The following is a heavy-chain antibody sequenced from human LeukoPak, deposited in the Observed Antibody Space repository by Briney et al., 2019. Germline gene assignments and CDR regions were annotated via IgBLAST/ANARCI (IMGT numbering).Heavy chain of an antibody. CDR2: ISYDGSNK. J-gene: IGHJ2*01. CDR3: AKNNDYGGSYWYFDL. Sequence: GGSLRLSCAASGFTFSSYAMHWVRQAPGKGLEWVAVISYDGSNKYYADSVKGRFTISRDSSKNTLYLQMSSLRDEDTAVYYCAKNNDYGGSYWYFDLWGRGTLVTVSS. D-gene: IGHD4-23*01. CDR1: GFTFSSYA. V-gene: IGHV3-30*04.